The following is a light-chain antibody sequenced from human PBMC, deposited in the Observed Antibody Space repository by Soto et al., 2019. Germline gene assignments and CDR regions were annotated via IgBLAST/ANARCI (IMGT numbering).Light chain of an antibody. Sequence: QSALTQPPSASGSPGQSVTISCTGTSSDVGGYKYVSWYQQHPGKAPKLMIFDVNKRPSGVPDRVSGSRSGIRASLTVSGLQAEDEAEYYYSSYAAINTVGVFGGGTKLTVL. CDR3: SSYAAINTVGV. J-gene: IGLJ3*02. CDR2: DVN. V-gene: IGLV2-8*01. CDR1: SSDVGGYKY.